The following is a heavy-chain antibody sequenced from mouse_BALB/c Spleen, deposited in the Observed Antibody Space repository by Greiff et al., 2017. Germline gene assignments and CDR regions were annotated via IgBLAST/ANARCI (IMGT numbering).Heavy chain of an antibody. Sequence: QVQLQQSAAELARPGASVKMSCKASGYTFTSYTMHWVKQRPGQGLEWIGYINPSSGYTEYNQKFKDKTTLTADKSSSTAYMQLSSLTSEDSAVYYCAGDYDPLYAMDYWGQGTSVTVSS. CDR1: GYTFTSYT. CDR3: AGDYDPLYAMDY. D-gene: IGHD2-4*01. CDR2: INPSSGYT. J-gene: IGHJ4*01. V-gene: IGHV1-4*02.